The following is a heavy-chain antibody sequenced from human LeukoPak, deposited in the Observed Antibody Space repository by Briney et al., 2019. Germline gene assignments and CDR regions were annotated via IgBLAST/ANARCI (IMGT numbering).Heavy chain of an antibody. V-gene: IGHV3-15*01. CDR2: IKSKTDGGTT. J-gene: IGHJ6*03. Sequence: GGSLRLSCAASGFTFSSYSMNWVRQAPGKGLEWVGRIKSKTDGGTTDYAAPVKGRFTISRDDSKNTLYLQMNSLKTEDTAVYYCTTLSIGYYYYYYMDVWGKGTTVTISS. D-gene: IGHD2-15*01. CDR1: GFTFSSYS. CDR3: TTLSIGYYYYYYMDV.